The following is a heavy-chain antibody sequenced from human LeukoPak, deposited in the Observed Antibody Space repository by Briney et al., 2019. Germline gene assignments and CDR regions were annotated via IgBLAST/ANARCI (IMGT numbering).Heavy chain of an antibody. CDR2: IYTSGST. J-gene: IGHJ5*02. Sequence: SQTLSLTCTVSGGSISSGSYYWSWIRQPAGKGLEWIGRIYTSGSTNYNPSLKSRVTISVDTSKNQFSLKLSSVTAADTAVYYCARAEAYGDLDPWGQGTLVTVSS. V-gene: IGHV4-61*02. D-gene: IGHD4-17*01. CDR3: ARAEAYGDLDP. CDR1: GGSISSGSYY.